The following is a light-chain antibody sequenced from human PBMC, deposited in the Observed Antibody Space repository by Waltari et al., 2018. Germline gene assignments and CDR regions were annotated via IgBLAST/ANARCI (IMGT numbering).Light chain of an antibody. CDR2: VNSDGSH. J-gene: IGLJ3*02. V-gene: IGLV4-69*01. CDR3: QTGGHGTWV. Sequence: QLELTQSPSASASLGASVKLTCTLSSGHITNVVAWHQQQPQKGPRYLMKVNSDGSHSRGDEIPDRFSGSSSGAERYLTISSLQSEDEADYYCQTGGHGTWVFGGRTKLTVL. CDR1: SGHITNV.